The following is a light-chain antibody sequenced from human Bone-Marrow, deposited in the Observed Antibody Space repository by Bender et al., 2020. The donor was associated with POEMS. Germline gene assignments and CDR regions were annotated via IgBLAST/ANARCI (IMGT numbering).Light chain of an antibody. CDR1: NIGAKN. Sequence: ARVTCGGDNIGAKNVHWYQQKSGQAPVLVIYRDDNRPSGIPERFSGSNSGNTATLTISRAQAGDEADYFCQVWDANTGVFGGGTKLAVL. CDR2: RDD. V-gene: IGLV3-9*01. J-gene: IGLJ3*02. CDR3: QVWDANTGV.